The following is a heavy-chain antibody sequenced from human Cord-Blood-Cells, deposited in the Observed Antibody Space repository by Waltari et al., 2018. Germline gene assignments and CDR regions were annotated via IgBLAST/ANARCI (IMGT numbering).Heavy chain of an antibody. CDR2: MYSGGSR. CDR3: ARGDSGY. V-gene: IGHV3-66*01. CDR1: GFTVSSNY. Sequence: EVQLVESGGGLVQPGGSLRLSCAASGFTVSSNYMSWVRQAPGRGRGCVSVMYSGGSRDYADSGKGRFTISRDNSKNTLYLQMNSLRAEDTAVYYCARGDSGYWGQGTLVTVSS. J-gene: IGHJ4*02. D-gene: IGHD2-21*01.